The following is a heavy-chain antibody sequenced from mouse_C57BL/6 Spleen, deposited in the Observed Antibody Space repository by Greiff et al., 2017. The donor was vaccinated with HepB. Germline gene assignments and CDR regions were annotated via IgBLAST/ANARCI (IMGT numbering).Heavy chain of an antibody. CDR3: ARHEPYYSNYDY. J-gene: IGHJ2*01. CDR1: GYTFTEYT. V-gene: IGHV1-62-2*01. CDR2: FYPGSGSI. D-gene: IGHD2-5*01. Sequence: VQRVESGAELVKPGASVKLSCKASGYTFTEYTIHWVKQRSGQGLEWIGWFYPGSGSIKYNEKFKDKATLTADKSSSTVYMELSRLTSEDSAVYFCARHEPYYSNYDYWGQGTTLTVSS.